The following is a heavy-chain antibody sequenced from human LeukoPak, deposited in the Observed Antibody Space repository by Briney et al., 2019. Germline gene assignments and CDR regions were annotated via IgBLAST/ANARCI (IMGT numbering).Heavy chain of an antibody. CDR3: AGDWPLPVRAPFDY. Sequence: GGSLRLSCAASGFTFSSYSMNWVRQAPGKGLEWVSSISSSSSYIYYADSVKGRFTISRDNAKNSLYLQMNSLRAEDTAVYYCAGDWPLPVRAPFDYWGQGTLVTVSS. D-gene: IGHD6-6*01. CDR1: GFTFSSYS. V-gene: IGHV3-21*01. CDR2: ISSSSSYI. J-gene: IGHJ4*02.